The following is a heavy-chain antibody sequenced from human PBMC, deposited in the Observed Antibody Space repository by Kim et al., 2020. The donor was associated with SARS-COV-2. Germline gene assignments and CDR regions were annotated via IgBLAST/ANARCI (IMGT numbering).Heavy chain of an antibody. V-gene: IGHV3-23*01. J-gene: IGHJ3*02. Sequence: SVKRRFTISRDNSKNTLYLQMNSLRAEDTAVYYCAKDLLWELLPAYAFDIWGQGTMVTVSS. D-gene: IGHD1-26*01. CDR3: AKDLLWELLPAYAFDI.